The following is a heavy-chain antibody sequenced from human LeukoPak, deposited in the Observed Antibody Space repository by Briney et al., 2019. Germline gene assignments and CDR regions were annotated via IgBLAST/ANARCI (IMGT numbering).Heavy chain of an antibody. CDR2: ISTSSGYI. Sequence: GGSVRLSCAASGFTFSSYTMHWVRQAPGKGLEWVSSISTSSGYIYYADSVKGRFTISRDNAKNSLYLQMNSLRAEDTALYYCAADTPLRGFSYGFDYWGQGTLVTVSS. D-gene: IGHD5-18*01. V-gene: IGHV3-21*01. CDR3: AADTPLRGFSYGFDY. CDR1: GFTFSSYT. J-gene: IGHJ4*02.